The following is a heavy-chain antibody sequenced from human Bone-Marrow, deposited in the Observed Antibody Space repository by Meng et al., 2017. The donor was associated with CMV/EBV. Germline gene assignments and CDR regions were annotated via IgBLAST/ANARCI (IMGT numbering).Heavy chain of an antibody. CDR1: RGTFSSYA. D-gene: IGHD2-2*01. CDR3: ARPIVVVPAAIPHWFDP. Sequence: SVKLSCKASRGTFSSYAISWVRQAPGQGLEWMGGIIPILGIANYAQKFQGRVTITADKSTSTAYMELSSLRSEDTAVYYCARPIVVVPAAIPHWFDPWGQGTLVTVAS. J-gene: IGHJ5*02. CDR2: IIPILGIA. V-gene: IGHV1-69*10.